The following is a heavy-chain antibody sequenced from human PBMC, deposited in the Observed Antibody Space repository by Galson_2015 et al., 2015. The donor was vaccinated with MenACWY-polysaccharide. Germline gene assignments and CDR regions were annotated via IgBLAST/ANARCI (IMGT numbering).Heavy chain of an antibody. J-gene: IGHJ4*02. CDR2: IYPSDSDT. D-gene: IGHD2-2*02. CDR1: GYSYTSYW. V-gene: IGHV5-51*01. CDR3: VRHLYADF. Sequence: QSGAEVKKPGESLKISCKGSGYSYTSYWIGWVRQMPGEGMEWMGMIYPSDSDTRYSPSFQGQVTISADKSISTAYLQWSSLRASYTAIYYCVRHLYADFWGQGTLVTVSS.